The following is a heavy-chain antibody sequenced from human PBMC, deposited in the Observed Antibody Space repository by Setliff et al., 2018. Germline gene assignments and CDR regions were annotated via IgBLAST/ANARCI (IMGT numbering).Heavy chain of an antibody. CDR2: IIPILGIA. J-gene: IGHJ4*02. V-gene: IGHV1-69*10. CDR1: GGTFSSYA. CDR3: AREKFPGDWGDY. Sequence: SVKVSCKASGGTFSSYAISWVRQAPGQGLEWMGGIIPILGIANYAQKFQGRVTITADKSTSTAYMDLSRLRSDDTAVYYCAREKFPGDWGDYWGQGTLVTVSS. D-gene: IGHD2-21*01.